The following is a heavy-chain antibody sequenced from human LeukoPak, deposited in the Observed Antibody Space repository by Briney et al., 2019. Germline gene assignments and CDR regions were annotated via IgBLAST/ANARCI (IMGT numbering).Heavy chain of an antibody. CDR3: SGGGYIYCSGEAFDY. J-gene: IGHJ4*02. Sequence: SETLSLTCTVSGGSISSYYWSWLRQPPGEGLEWTGYIYYSGITNYDPSLKSRVTISVDPSKSQVSLKLSSVNAADTAVYYCSGGGYIYCSGEAFDYWGQGTLVTVSS. CDR2: IYYSGIT. D-gene: IGHD3-10*01. CDR1: GGSISSYY. V-gene: IGHV4-59*01.